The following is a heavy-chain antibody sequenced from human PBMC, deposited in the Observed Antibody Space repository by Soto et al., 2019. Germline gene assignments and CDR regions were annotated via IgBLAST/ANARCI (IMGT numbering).Heavy chain of an antibody. CDR1: GYTFTIYG. Sequence: ASVKVSCKASGYTFTIYGISWLRQAPGQGLEWMGWISAYNVNTNYAQKLQGRVTMNTETSTSTAYMELRSLRSDDTAVYYCASHSSSWYRWFDPLGQGTLVTVSS. CDR3: ASHSSSWYRWFDP. D-gene: IGHD6-13*01. CDR2: ISAYNVNT. J-gene: IGHJ5*02. V-gene: IGHV1-18*04.